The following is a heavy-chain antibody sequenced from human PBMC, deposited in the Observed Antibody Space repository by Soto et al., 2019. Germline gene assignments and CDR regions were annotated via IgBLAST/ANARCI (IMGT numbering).Heavy chain of an antibody. CDR2: IYHTGRT. V-gene: IGHV4-61*01. CDR1: GGSFKSGSYS. Sequence: QVQLQESGPGLVKPSETLFLTCTVSGGSFKSGSYSWRWIRQPPGKGIEWIGYIYHTGRTSYNPSLKSRVSISMDTSKNQFSLNLDSVTAADTAVYFCAMDFAYFDSWGQGTLVTVSS. J-gene: IGHJ4*02. D-gene: IGHD2-2*03. CDR3: AMDFAYFDS.